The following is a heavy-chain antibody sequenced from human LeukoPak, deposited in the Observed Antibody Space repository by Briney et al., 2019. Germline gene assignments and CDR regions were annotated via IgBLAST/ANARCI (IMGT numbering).Heavy chain of an antibody. V-gene: IGHV3-74*01. Sequence: GGSLRLSCEASGFTFRNKWMHWVRQAPGKGPVWVSRINSDGSITNYADSVKGRFIISRDNAKNTVYLQMNSLRAEDTAVYYCAKWDFGWGQGALVTVSS. J-gene: IGHJ4*02. CDR1: GFTFRNKW. CDR3: AKWDFG. CDR2: INSDGSIT. D-gene: IGHD1-26*01.